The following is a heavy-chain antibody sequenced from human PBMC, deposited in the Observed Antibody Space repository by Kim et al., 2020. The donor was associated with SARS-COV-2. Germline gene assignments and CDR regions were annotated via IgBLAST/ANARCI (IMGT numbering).Heavy chain of an antibody. CDR3: ARGAGAGDV. D-gene: IGHD6-19*01. V-gene: IGHV3-7*01. CDR1: GFSFSSYW. CDR2: IRDDGSAK. Sequence: GGSLRLSCAASGFSFSSYWMSWVRQAPGKGLEWVGNIRDDGSAKTYVDSVKGRFTISRDNAKNSLYLQMNSLRAEDTAVYYCARGAGAGDVWGKGTTVTVST. J-gene: IGHJ6*04.